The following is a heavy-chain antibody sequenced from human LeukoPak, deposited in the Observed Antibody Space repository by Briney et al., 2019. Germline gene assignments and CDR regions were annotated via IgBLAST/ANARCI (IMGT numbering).Heavy chain of an antibody. J-gene: IGHJ4*02. Sequence: PGGSLRLSCAASGLTFSSYGMHWVRQAPGKGLEWVAFIRYDGSNKYYADSVKGRFTISRDNSKNTLYLQMNSLRAEDTAVYYCAKSPVPRYSGSDFWYWGQGTLVTVSS. CDR3: AKSPVPRYSGSDFWY. CDR1: GLTFSSYG. V-gene: IGHV3-30*02. CDR2: IRYDGSNK. D-gene: IGHD1-26*01.